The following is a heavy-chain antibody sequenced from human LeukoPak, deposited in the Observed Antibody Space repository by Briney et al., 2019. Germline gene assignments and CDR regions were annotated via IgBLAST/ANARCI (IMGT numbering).Heavy chain of an antibody. J-gene: IGHJ4*02. D-gene: IGHD6-13*01. CDR2: INRDGSAK. V-gene: IGHV3-7*01. CDR1: GFTFSSFW. Sequence: GGSLRLSCAASGFTFSSFWVTWVRQAPGKGLEWVANINRDGSAKTYVDSVKGRFIISRENAKNSVYLRMSSLRAEDTAVYYCATAPAAADSFWGQGTLVAVSS. CDR3: ATAPAAADSF.